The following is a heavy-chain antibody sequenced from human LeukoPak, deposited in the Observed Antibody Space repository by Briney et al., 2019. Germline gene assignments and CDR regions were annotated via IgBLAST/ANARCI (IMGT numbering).Heavy chain of an antibody. D-gene: IGHD3-10*01. Sequence: GGSLRLSCAASGFTFSSYTMSWVRQAPGKGLEWVSAISGSGGSTYYADSVKGRSTISRDNSKNTLYLQMNSLRAEDTAVYYCAKDQYGSGSSYYFDYWGQGTLVTVSS. CDR2: ISGSGGST. CDR3: AKDQYGSGSSYYFDY. J-gene: IGHJ4*02. V-gene: IGHV3-23*01. CDR1: GFTFSSYT.